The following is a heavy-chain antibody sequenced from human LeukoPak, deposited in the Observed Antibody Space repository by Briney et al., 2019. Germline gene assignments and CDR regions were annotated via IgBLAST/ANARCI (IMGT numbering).Heavy chain of an antibody. CDR3: ARGALRYDWFDP. CDR2: IYYIGST. D-gene: IGHD5/OR15-5a*01. V-gene: IGHV4-59*01. J-gene: IGHJ5*02. Sequence: PSETLSLTCTVSGGSISSYYSSWIRQPPGQGLEWIGYIYYIGSTNYNPSLGSRVTTSVDTSKNQVSLKLSSVTAADTAVYYCARGALRYDWFDPWGQGTLVTVSS. CDR1: GGSISSYY.